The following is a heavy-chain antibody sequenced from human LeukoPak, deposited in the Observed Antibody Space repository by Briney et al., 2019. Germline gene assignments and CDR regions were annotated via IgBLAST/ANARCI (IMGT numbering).Heavy chain of an antibody. J-gene: IGHJ5*02. D-gene: IGHD2-2*01. CDR1: GFTFSSYS. CDR3: ARDWVAAAAMTRWFDP. V-gene: IGHV3-21*01. CDR2: ISSSSSYI. Sequence: PGGSLRLSCAASGFTFSSYSMNWVRQAPGKGLGWVSSISSSSSYIYYADSVKGRFTISRDNAKNSLYLQMNSLRAEDTAVYYCARDWVAAAAMTRWFDPWGQGTLVTVSS.